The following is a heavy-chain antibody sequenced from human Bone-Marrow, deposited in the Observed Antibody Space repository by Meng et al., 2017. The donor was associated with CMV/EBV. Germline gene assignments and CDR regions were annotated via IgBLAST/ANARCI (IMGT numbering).Heavy chain of an antibody. V-gene: IGHV4-59*01. Sequence: SETLSLTCTVSGGSISSYYWSWIRQPPGKGLEWIGYIYYSGSTNYNPFLKSRVTISVDTSKNQFSLKLSSVTAADTAVYYCARDGYYDFWSGYLRYWGQGTLVTVSS. J-gene: IGHJ4*02. CDR2: IYYSGST. D-gene: IGHD3-3*01. CDR3: ARDGYYDFWSGYLRY. CDR1: GGSISSYY.